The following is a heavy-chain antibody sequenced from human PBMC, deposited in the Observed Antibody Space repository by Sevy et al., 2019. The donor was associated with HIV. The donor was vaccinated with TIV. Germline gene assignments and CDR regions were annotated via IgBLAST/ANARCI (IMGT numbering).Heavy chain of an antibody. J-gene: IGHJ6*02. CDR2: IIPIFGTA. V-gene: IGHV1-69*13. D-gene: IGHD3-10*01. CDR3: ARRYGSGSKPYGMDV. CDR1: GGTFSSYA. Sequence: ASVKVSCKASGGTFSSYAISWVRRAPGQGLEWMVGIIPIFGTANYAQKFQGRVTITADESTSTAYMELSSLRSEDTAVHSCARRYGSGSKPYGMDVWGQGTPVTVSS.